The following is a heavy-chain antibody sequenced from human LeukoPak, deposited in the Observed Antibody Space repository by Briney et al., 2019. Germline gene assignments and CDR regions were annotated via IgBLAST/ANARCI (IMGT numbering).Heavy chain of an antibody. CDR3: AKDIDIVVVPAADTPYVDY. CDR1: GYTFTSYG. V-gene: IGHV3-23*01. J-gene: IGHJ4*02. D-gene: IGHD2-2*01. CDR2: ISGSGGST. Sequence: GASVKVSCKASGYTFTSYGMHWVRQAPGKGLEWVSAISGSGGSTYYADSVKGRFTISRDNSKNTLYLQMNSLRAEDTAVYYCAKDIDIVVVPAADTPYVDYWGQGTLVTVSS.